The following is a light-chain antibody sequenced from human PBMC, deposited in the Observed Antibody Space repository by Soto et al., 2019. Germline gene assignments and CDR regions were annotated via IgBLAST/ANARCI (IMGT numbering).Light chain of an antibody. J-gene: IGKJ2*01. V-gene: IGKV3-20*01. CDR2: GAS. Sequence: EIVLTQSPGTLSLSPGERATLSCRASQSVSSSYLAWYQQKPGQAPRLLIYGASSRATGIPDRFSGSGSGTDFSLTISRLEPEEFPVYYCQQYGSSPLYTFGQGTKLEIK. CDR1: QSVSSSY. CDR3: QQYGSSPLYT.